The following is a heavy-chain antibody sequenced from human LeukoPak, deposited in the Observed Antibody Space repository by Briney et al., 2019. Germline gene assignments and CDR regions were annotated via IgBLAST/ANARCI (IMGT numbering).Heavy chain of an antibody. CDR2: ITWDGYKI. CDR3: VKGYSSSWSGYFDS. Sequence: GGSPRLSCEASGFIFDDYVMYWVRQSPGKGLEWVSGITWDGYKIDYVDSVKGRFTISRDNARNSLFLQMNRVRVEDTAFYYCVKGYSSSWSGYFDSWGQGTLVTVAS. D-gene: IGHD5-18*01. CDR1: GFIFDDYV. V-gene: IGHV3-9*01. J-gene: IGHJ4*02.